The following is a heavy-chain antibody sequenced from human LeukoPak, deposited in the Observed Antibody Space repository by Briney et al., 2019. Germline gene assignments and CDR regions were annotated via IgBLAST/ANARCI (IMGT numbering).Heavy chain of an antibody. CDR2: ISSSGSTI. CDR1: GFSVSSNY. V-gene: IGHV3-11*01. J-gene: IGHJ4*02. Sequence: GGSLRLSCAASGFSVSSNYMSWVRQAPGKGLEWVSYISSSGSTIYYADSVKGRFTISKDNAKNSLYLQMNSLRAEDTAVYYCARAVGYKDYWGQGTLVTVSS. CDR3: ARAVGYKDY. D-gene: IGHD5-24*01.